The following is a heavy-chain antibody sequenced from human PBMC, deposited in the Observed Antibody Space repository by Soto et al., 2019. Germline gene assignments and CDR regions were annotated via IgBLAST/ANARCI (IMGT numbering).Heavy chain of an antibody. V-gene: IGHV1-69*06. CDR2: IIPIFGTA. D-gene: IGHD6-19*01. CDR1: GGTFSSYA. J-gene: IGHJ5*01. Sequence: QVQLVQSGAEVKKPGSSVKVSCKASGGTFSSYAISWVRQAPGQGLEWMGGIIPIFGTAQYAQKFQGRVTITADKSASIAYMELSSLRSEDTAVYYCGRVPPVRSWSYSSGWLRGWYDSWGQGTLVTVSS. CDR3: GRVPPVRSWSYSSGWLRGWYDS.